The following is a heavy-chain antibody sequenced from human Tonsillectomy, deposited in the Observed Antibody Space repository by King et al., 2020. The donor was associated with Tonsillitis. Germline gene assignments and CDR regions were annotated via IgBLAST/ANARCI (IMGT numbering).Heavy chain of an antibody. CDR2: IRYDGSKK. CDR3: AKDVGLGNRDFAF. V-gene: IGHV3-30*02. CDR1: GFTFSSYG. D-gene: IGHD3/OR15-3a*01. Sequence: VQLVESGGGVVQPGGSLRLSCAASGFTFSSYGMHWVRQAPGKGLEWVTFIRYDGSKKYYADSVKGRFTISRDNSKNTLYLQMNRLRAADTALYYCAKDVGLGNRDFAFWGRGTRVTVSS. J-gene: IGHJ2*01.